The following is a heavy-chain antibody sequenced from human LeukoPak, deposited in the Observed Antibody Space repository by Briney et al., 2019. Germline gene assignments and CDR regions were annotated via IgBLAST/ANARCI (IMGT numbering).Heavy chain of an antibody. D-gene: IGHD3-3*01. CDR2: LNPSGNST. CDR1: GYTLTGYS. V-gene: IGHV1-46*01. J-gene: IGHJ6*02. CDR3: AREGFPPKISDFWSGLGPYYYYGMDV. Sequence: ASVKVSCKASGYTLTGYSIHWVRQAPGQGLEWMGILNPSGNSTTYAQKFQGRVTMTRDTSTSTVYMELSSLRSEDTAVYYCAREGFPPKISDFWSGLGPYYYYGMDVWGQGTTVTVSS.